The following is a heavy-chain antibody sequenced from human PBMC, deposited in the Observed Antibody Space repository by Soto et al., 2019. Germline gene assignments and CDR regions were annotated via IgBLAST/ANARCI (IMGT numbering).Heavy chain of an antibody. Sequence: VRLIQSGTEVKKPGASVKVSCSLSGSALTELSLHWVRQAPGKGIEWMGCSDREDGETFYAQKFKGRLTMTEDTSTNTASMELRSLGSEDTAVYYCTRGNWFDPWGQGTLVAVSS. CDR1: GSALTELS. V-gene: IGHV1-24*01. CDR2: SDREDGET. CDR3: TRGNWFDP. J-gene: IGHJ5*02.